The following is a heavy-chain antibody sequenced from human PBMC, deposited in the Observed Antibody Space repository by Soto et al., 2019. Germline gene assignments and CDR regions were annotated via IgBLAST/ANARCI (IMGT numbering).Heavy chain of an antibody. V-gene: IGHV4-39*07. CDR3: ARVLPAAIPIRISMFRGVSRYYYYY. CDR2: IYYSGST. CDR1: AGSTSSSTYC. J-gene: IGHJ4*01. D-gene: IGHD2-2*02. Sequence: SQTLSLTCTVSAGSTSSSTYCWCRLRQPPGKGLEWIGSIYYSGSTYYNPSLKSRVTISVDTSKNQFSLKLSSVTAADTAVYYCARVLPAAIPIRISMFRGVSRYYYYYWGQGTLVPGSS.